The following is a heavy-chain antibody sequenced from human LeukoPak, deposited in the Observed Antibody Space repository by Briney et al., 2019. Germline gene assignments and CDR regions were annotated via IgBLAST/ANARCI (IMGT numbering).Heavy chain of an antibody. Sequence: GGSLRFSCAASGFTFSSYAMSWVRQAPGKGLEWVSAISGSGGSTYYADSVKGRFTISRDNSKNTLYLQMNSLRAEDTAVYYCAKVQWRRDVYNYPAFDYWGQGTLVTVSS. CDR3: AKVQWRRDVYNYPAFDY. J-gene: IGHJ4*02. CDR1: GFTFSSYA. CDR2: ISGSGGST. D-gene: IGHD5-24*01. V-gene: IGHV3-23*01.